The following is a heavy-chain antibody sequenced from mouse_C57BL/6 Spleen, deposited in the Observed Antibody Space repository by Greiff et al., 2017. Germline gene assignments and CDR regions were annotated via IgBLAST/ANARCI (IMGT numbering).Heavy chain of an antibody. CDR1: GFTFSSYA. Sequence: EVMLVESGGGLVKPGGSLKLSCAASGFTFSSYAMSWVRQTPEKRLEWVATISDGGSYTYYPDNVKGRFTISRDNAKNNLYLQMSHLKSEDTAMYYCAREKTGTRWYFDYWGQGTTLTVSS. D-gene: IGHD4-1*01. CDR3: AREKTGTRWYFDY. V-gene: IGHV5-4*01. CDR2: ISDGGSYT. J-gene: IGHJ2*01.